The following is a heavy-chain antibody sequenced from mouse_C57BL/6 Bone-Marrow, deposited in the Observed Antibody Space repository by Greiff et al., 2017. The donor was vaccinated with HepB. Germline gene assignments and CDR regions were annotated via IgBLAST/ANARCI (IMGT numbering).Heavy chain of an antibody. CDR2: IWRGGST. CDR1: GFSLTSYG. J-gene: IGHJ1*03. CDR3: AKNGAMVTTDWYFDV. V-gene: IGHV2-5*01. D-gene: IGHD2-2*01. Sequence: QVQLKESGPGLVQPSQSLSITCTVSGFSLTSYGVHWVRQSPGKGLEWLGVIWRGGSTDYNAAFMSRLSITKDNSKSQVFFKMNSLQSDDTAIYYCAKNGAMVTTDWYFDVWGTGTTVTVSS.